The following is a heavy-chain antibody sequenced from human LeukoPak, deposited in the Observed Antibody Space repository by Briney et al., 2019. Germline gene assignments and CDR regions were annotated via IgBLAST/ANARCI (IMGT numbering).Heavy chain of an antibody. D-gene: IGHD2-21*02. CDR1: GVSISSYY. Sequence: SETLFLTCTVSGVSISSYYWSWIRQPAGKGLEWIGRIYTSGSTNYNPSLKSRVSMSVDTSKNQFSLKLSSVTAADTAVYYCARTYCGGDCRYYYMDVWGKGTKVTVSS. CDR2: IYTSGST. CDR3: ARTYCGGDCRYYYMDV. J-gene: IGHJ6*03. V-gene: IGHV4-4*07.